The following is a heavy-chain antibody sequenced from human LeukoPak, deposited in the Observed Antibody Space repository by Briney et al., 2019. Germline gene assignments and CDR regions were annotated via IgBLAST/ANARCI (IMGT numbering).Heavy chain of an antibody. Sequence: PGGSLRLSCAASGFTFRNNWMTWVRQAPGKGLEWVAHIKEDGSAQNYIDSVKGRFTISRDNAKNSLFLQMNSVRAEDTAIYYCAGDLGWFHFDSWGQGTLVTVSS. J-gene: IGHJ4*02. CDR1: GFTFRNNW. D-gene: IGHD2-15*01. CDR3: AGDLGWFHFDS. V-gene: IGHV3-7*01. CDR2: IKEDGSAQ.